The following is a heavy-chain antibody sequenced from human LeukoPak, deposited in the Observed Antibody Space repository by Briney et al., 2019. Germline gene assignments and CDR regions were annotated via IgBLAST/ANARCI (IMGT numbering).Heavy chain of an antibody. J-gene: IGHJ1*01. CDR1: GYSISSGYY. D-gene: IGHD3-3*01. V-gene: IGHV4-38-2*02. Sequence: SETLSLAYTVSGYSISSGYYWGWIRQPPGKGLEWIGSIYHSGSTYYNPSLKSRVTISVDTSKNQFSLKLSSVTAADTAVYYCARYVPRITIFGVDREYFQHWGQGTLVTVSS. CDR3: ARYVPRITIFGVDREYFQH. CDR2: IYHSGST.